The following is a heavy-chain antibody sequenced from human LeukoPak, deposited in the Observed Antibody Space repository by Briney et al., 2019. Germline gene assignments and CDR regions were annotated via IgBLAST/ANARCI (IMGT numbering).Heavy chain of an antibody. CDR1: GGSFSGYY. V-gene: IGHV4-34*01. CDR2: INHSGST. Sequence: SETLSLTCAVYGGSFSGYYWSWIRQPPGKGLEWIGEINHSGSTNYNLSLKSRVTISVDTSKNQFSLKLSSVTAADTAVYYCARTPAVWRLDNKFDYWGQGTLVTVSS. J-gene: IGHJ4*02. CDR3: ARTPAVWRLDNKFDY. D-gene: IGHD6-25*01.